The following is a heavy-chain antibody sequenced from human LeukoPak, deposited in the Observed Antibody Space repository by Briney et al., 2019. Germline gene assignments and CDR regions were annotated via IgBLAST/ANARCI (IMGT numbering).Heavy chain of an antibody. J-gene: IGHJ4*02. D-gene: IGHD3-22*01. CDR1: GFTFSNYV. CDR3: AKALLLSYYDSSTDY. V-gene: IGHV3-30*02. Sequence: PGGSLRLSCAASGFTFSNYVMHWVRQAPGKGLEWVAFIRYDGSNKYYADSVKGWFTISRDNSKNTLYLQMNSLRAEDTAVYYCAKALLLSYYDSSTDYWGQGTLVTVSS. CDR2: IRYDGSNK.